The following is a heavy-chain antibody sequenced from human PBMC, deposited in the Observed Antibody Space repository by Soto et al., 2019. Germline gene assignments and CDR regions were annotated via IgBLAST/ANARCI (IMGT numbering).Heavy chain of an antibody. CDR2: MNPNSGNT. V-gene: IGHV1-8*01. J-gene: IGHJ3*02. CDR1: GYTFTSYD. D-gene: IGHD3-16*02. CDR3: ARGVRDQDYDYIWGSYPLSGDDAFDI. Sequence: QVQLVQSGAEVKKPGASVKVACKASGYTFTSYDINWVRQATGQGLEWMGWMNPNSGNTGYAQKLKGRVTITRNTSISTSYMELSSLRSEDTAVYYCARGVRDQDYDYIWGSYPLSGDDAFDIWGQGTMVTVAS.